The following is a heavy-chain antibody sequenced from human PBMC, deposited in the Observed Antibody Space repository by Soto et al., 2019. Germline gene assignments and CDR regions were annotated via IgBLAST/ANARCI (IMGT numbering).Heavy chain of an antibody. J-gene: IGHJ4*02. D-gene: IGHD4-4*01. CDR2: ISYDGSNK. V-gene: IGHV3-30-3*01. CDR3: ARDPWLTTGPI. Sequence: PGKGLEWVAVISYDGSNKYYADSVKGRFTISRDNSKNTLYLQMNSLRAEDTAVYYCARDPWLTTGPIWGQGTLVTVSS.